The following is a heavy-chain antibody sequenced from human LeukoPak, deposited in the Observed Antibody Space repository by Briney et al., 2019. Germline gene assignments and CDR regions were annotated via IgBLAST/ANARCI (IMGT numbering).Heavy chain of an antibody. CDR2: ISYDGSNK. V-gene: IGHV3-30*18. CDR3: AKVIVAVDGLYYYYYGMDV. CDR1: GFTFSSDG. D-gene: IGHD6-19*01. J-gene: IGHJ6*02. Sequence: GGSLRLSCAASGFTFSSDGMHWVRQAPGKGLEWVAVISYDGSNKYYADSVKGRFTISRDNSKNTLYLQMNSLRAEDTAVYYCAKVIVAVDGLYYYYYGMDVWGQGTTVTVSS.